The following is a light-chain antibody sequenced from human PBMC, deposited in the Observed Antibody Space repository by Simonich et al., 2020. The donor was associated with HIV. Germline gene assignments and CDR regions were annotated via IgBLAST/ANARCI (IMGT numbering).Light chain of an antibody. CDR1: NSYVGIYNY. CDR2: DVS. V-gene: IGLV2-14*01. Sequence: QSALTQPASVSASPGQSITISCTGTNSYVGIYNYVSWYQQHPGKAPKLMIYDVSNRPSGVSNRFSGSKAGNTASLTISGLQAEDEADYYCSSYRSSNTVVFGGGTKLTVL. CDR3: SSYRSSNTVV. J-gene: IGLJ2*01.